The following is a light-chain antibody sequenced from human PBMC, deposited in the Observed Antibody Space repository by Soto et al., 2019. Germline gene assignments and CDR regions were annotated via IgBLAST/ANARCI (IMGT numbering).Light chain of an antibody. Sequence: QSVLTQPPSASGTPGQRVTISCSGTSSNIGSNSVNWYQHLPGTAPKLLIFGNNQWPAGVPDRFSGSKSGTSASLAISGLQCWYKADYYCLGGDDSFNVVLFGGGSKMCV. CDR1: SSNIGSNS. V-gene: IGLV1-44*01. J-gene: IGLJ2*01. CDR3: LGGDDSFNVVL. CDR2: GNN.